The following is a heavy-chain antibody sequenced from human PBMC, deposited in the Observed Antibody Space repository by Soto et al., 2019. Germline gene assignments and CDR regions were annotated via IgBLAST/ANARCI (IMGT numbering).Heavy chain of an antibody. CDR3: ARGGDGQFDY. D-gene: IGHD2-21*02. Sequence: QVQLQESGPGLVKPSVTLSLTCAVSGDSISSDKWWSWVRQPPGKGLEWIGEIHHSGRTNYNPSLKSRVTILVAKSKNQVSLELSSMTAADTAVYYCARGGDGQFDYWGQGTLVTVSS. J-gene: IGHJ4*02. CDR2: IHHSGRT. CDR1: GDSISSDKW. V-gene: IGHV4-4*02.